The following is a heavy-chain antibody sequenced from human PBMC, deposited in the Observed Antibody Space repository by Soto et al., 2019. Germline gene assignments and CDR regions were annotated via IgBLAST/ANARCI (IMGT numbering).Heavy chain of an antibody. CDR1: GGSISSYY. CDR3: ARVDGSGSPHYYYYYYGMDV. J-gene: IGHJ6*02. Sequence: ETLSLTCTVSGGSISSYYWSWIRQPPGKGLEWIGYIYYSGSTNYNPSLKSRVTISVDTSKNQFSLKLSPVTAADTAVYYCARVDGSGSPHYYYYYYGMDVWGQGTTVTVSS. CDR2: IYYSGST. V-gene: IGHV4-59*12. D-gene: IGHD3-10*01.